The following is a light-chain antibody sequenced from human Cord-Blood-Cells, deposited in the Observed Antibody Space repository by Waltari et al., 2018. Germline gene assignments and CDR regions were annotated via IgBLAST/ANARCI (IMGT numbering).Light chain of an antibody. CDR1: QSVSSY. Sequence: NVLTQSPAVPSSSPGERATLSCRASQSVSSYLAWYQQKPGQAPRLLIYDASNRATGIPARFSGSGSGTDFTLTISSLEPEDFAVYYCQQRSNWYSFGQGTKLEIK. CDR2: DAS. V-gene: IGKV3-11*01. CDR3: QQRSNWYS. J-gene: IGKJ2*03.